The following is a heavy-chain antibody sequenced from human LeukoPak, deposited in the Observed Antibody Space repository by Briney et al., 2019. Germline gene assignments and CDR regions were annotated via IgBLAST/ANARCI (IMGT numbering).Heavy chain of an antibody. CDR3: ARGNSVYYFDY. J-gene: IGHJ4*02. Sequence: SETLSLTCAVYGGSFSGYYWSWIRQPPGKGLEWIGEIYHSGSTNYNPSLKSRVTISVDKSKNQFSLKLSSVTAADTAVYYCARGNSVYYFDYWGQGTLVTVSS. V-gene: IGHV4-34*01. CDR2: IYHSGST. D-gene: IGHD2-8*01. CDR1: GGSFSGYY.